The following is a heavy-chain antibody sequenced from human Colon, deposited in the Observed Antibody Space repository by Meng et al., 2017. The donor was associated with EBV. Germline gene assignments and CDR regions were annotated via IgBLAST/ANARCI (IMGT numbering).Heavy chain of an antibody. CDR2: INTNTGNP. CDR3: ARDKIAVAGITGDY. CDR1: GYTFTGYY. V-gene: IGHV7-4-1*02. J-gene: IGHJ4*02. D-gene: IGHD6-19*01. Sequence: QGQRVRSGAEVKKPGASVKVSCKASGYTFTGYYMHWVRQAPGQGLEWMGWINTNTGNPTYAQGFTGRFVFSLDTSVSTAYLQISSLKAEDTAVYYCARDKIAVAGITGDYWGQGTLVTVSS.